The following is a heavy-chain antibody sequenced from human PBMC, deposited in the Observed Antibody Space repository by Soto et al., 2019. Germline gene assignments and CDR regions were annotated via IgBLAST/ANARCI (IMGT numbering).Heavy chain of an antibody. Sequence: GGSLRLSCAASGFTFSSYGMHWVRQAPGKGLEWVAVISYDGSNKYYADSVKGRFTISRDNSKNTLYLQMNSLRAEDTAVYYCAKSPFSGSYFVDYWGQGTLVTVSS. J-gene: IGHJ4*02. CDR2: ISYDGSNK. CDR1: GFTFSSYG. D-gene: IGHD1-26*01. V-gene: IGHV3-30*18. CDR3: AKSPFSGSYFVDY.